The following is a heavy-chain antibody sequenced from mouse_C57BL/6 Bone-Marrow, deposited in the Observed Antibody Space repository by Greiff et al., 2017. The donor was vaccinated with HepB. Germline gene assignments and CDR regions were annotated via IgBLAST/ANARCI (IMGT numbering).Heavy chain of an antibody. CDR3: ARSGSSSAWFAY. J-gene: IGHJ3*01. CDR2: IDPEDGET. D-gene: IGHD1-1*01. Sequence: EGQREEEGEGRGERGAEGEGAGAGAGGHRRDCWMHGWKQRCGRVGEWVGSIDPEDGETKYAPKFQGKATITADTSSNTAYLQLSSLTSEDTAVYYCARSGSSSAWFAYWGQGTLVTVSA. V-gene: IGHV14-2*01. CDR1: GGHRRDCW.